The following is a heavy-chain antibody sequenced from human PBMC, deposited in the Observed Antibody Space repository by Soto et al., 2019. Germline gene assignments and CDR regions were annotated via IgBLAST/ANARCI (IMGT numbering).Heavy chain of an antibody. CDR1: GYTFTRYG. Sequence: ASVKVSCKASGYTFTRYGTSWVRHAPGQGLEWMGWISGYNGDTNYAQKFQGRVTMTIDTSTLTTYMELRSLTSDDTAVYYCTRWTVVGTPGLGHYYYTMDVWGQGTTVTVSS. CDR3: TRWTVVGTPGLGHYYYTMDV. V-gene: IGHV1-18*01. J-gene: IGHJ6*02. D-gene: IGHD1-1*01. CDR2: ISGYNGDT.